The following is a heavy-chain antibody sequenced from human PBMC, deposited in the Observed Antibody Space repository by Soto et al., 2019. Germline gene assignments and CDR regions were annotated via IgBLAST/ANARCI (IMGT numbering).Heavy chain of an antibody. CDR3: ARDRVTIFGVVIIAFDI. V-gene: IGHV1-69*04. J-gene: IGHJ3*02. D-gene: IGHD3-3*01. CDR2: IIPILGIA. CDR1: GGTFSSYT. Sequence: SVKVSCKASGGTFSSYTISWVRQAPGQGLEWMGRIIPILGIANYAQKFQGRVTITADKSTSTAYMELSSLRSEDTAVYYCARDRVTIFGVVIIAFDIWGQGTMVTVSS.